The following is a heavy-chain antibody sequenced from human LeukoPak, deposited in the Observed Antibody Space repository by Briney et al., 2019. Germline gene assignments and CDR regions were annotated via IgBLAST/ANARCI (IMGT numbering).Heavy chain of an antibody. D-gene: IGHD6-13*01. Sequence: GGSLRLSCAASGFTFSSYGMHWVRQAPGKGLEWVAFIRYDGSNKYYADSVKGRFTISRDNSKNTLYLQMNSLRAEDTAVYYCAKDGGGIAALNYFDYWGQGTLVTVSS. CDR1: GFTFSSYG. V-gene: IGHV3-30*02. J-gene: IGHJ4*02. CDR2: IRYDGSNK. CDR3: AKDGGGIAALNYFDY.